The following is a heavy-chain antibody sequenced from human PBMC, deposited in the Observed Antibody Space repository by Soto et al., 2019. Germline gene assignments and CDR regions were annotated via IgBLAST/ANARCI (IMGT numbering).Heavy chain of an antibody. J-gene: IGHJ6*02. CDR1: GLGVSSNY. CDR3: ARDNPEPIDTDYYGMDV. D-gene: IGHD3-22*01. CDR2: IYSDGTT. V-gene: IGHV3-53*01. Sequence: GGAMRLSWVRSGLGVSSNYMRCVRQAPGKGLESVSVIYSDGTTYYADSVKGRFTISRDNSKNTLYLQMNSLRVEDTAIYYCARDNPEPIDTDYYGMDVWRQGTTVTVSS.